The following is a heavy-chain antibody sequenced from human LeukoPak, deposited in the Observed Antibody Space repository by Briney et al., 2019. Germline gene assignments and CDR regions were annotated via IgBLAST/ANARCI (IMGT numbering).Heavy chain of an antibody. CDR1: GYTFSGYY. Sequence: ASVEVSCKASGYTFSGYYLHWVRQAPGQGLEWMGWINPNSGGTNYAQNFQGRVTMTRDTSISTAYMELSRLRSDDTAVYYCARLFNYDSSDYTFDYWGQGTLVTVSS. V-gene: IGHV1-2*02. J-gene: IGHJ4*02. D-gene: IGHD3-22*01. CDR2: INPNSGGT. CDR3: ARLFNYDSSDYTFDY.